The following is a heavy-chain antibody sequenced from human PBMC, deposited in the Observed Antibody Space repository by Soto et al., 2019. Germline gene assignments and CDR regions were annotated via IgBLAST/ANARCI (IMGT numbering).Heavy chain of an antibody. J-gene: IGHJ5*01. D-gene: IGHD3-22*01. Sequence: SVKVSCKASGGTFSSYAISWVRQAPGQGLEWMGGIIPIFGTANYAQKFQGRVTITADKSTSTAYMELSSLRSEDTAVYYCARDPPDSSGYYRPAEWFDSCGQGPLVTVSS. CDR2: IIPIFGTA. CDR3: ARDPPDSSGYYRPAEWFDS. CDR1: GGTFSSYA. V-gene: IGHV1-69*06.